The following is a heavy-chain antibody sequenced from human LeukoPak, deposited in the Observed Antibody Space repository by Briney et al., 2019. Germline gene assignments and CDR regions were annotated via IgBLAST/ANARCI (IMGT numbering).Heavy chain of an antibody. V-gene: IGHV1-18*01. Sequence: GASVEVSCKASGYTFTSYGISWVRQAPGQGLEWMGWISAYNGNTNYAQKLQGRVTMTTDTSTSTAYMELRSLRSDDTAVYYCARDAHVVVVAATHNWFDPWGQGTLVTVSS. J-gene: IGHJ5*02. CDR2: ISAYNGNT. D-gene: IGHD2-15*01. CDR3: ARDAHVVVVAATHNWFDP. CDR1: GYTFTSYG.